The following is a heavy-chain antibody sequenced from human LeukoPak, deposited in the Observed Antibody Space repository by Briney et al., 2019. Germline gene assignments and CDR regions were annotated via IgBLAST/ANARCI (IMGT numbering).Heavy chain of an antibody. V-gene: IGHV3-23*01. Sequence: GGSLRLSCAASGFSFSSNAMSWVRQAPARGLEWVSSLRGNGDTFYADSVKGRFIISRDTSKNTVYLQMNSLRVEDTAVYFCAKRGIVIRAVIIIGFHKEAYYFDYWGQGILVTVSS. CDR2: LRGNGDT. D-gene: IGHD3-10*01. CDR1: GFSFSSNA. CDR3: AKRGIVIRAVIIIGFHKEAYYFDY. J-gene: IGHJ4*02.